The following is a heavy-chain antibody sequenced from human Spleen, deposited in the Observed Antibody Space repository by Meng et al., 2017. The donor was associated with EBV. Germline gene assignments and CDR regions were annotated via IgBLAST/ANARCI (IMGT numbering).Heavy chain of an antibody. CDR1: GGSISSGNW. CDR2: IFHTETT. V-gene: IGHV4-4*02. D-gene: IGHD4-17*01. CDR3: ARTIYGDYPRIDP. Sequence: VQLQGSGPGLVNPSGTLTLTCVVSGGSISSGNWWSWVRQPPGKGLEWIGEIFHTETTNYNPSLKGRVTVSLDKSRNQFFLKLSSVTAADTAVYYCARTIYGDYPRIDPWGQGTLVTVSS. J-gene: IGHJ5*02.